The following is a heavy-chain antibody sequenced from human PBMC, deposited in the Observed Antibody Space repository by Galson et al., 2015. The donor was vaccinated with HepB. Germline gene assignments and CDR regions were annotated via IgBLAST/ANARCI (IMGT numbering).Heavy chain of an antibody. CDR2: IKKDGSEI. J-gene: IGHJ4*02. CDR3: VRPPGN. V-gene: IGHV3-7*03. Sequence: SLRLSCAASGFTFRNYWMSWVRQAPGKGLEWVANIKKDGSEINYVDSVKGRFTISRDDAKNSLYLHMDSLRVEDTAVYYCVRPPGNWGQGTLVTVSS. D-gene: IGHD3-10*01. CDR1: GFTFRNYW.